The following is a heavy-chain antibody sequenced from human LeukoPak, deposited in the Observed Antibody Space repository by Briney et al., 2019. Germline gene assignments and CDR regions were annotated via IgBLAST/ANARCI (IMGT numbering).Heavy chain of an antibody. D-gene: IGHD6-6*01. Sequence: GGSLRLSCVASGFTFRSYTMSWVRQAPGKGLEWVSSISGSGGSTYYADSVKGRFTISRYNSKNTLYMQMNSLRAEDTAVYYCAKSAADYSSSSFDYWGQGTLVTVSS. CDR2: ISGSGGST. V-gene: IGHV3-23*01. CDR1: GFTFRSYT. J-gene: IGHJ4*02. CDR3: AKSAADYSSSSFDY.